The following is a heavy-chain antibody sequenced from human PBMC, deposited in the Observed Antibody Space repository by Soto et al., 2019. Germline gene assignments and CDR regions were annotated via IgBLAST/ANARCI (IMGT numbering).Heavy chain of an antibody. CDR2: VNPTNSYT. Sequence: EVQLVQSGAEVKKSGESLRISCETSGYTFINNWITWVRQLPGKGLEWVGRVNPTNSYTEYSPSFEGHVTISADESTTTAHLQWGRVKASDTATYYCARGRGWVDYWGQGTLVTVSS. CDR1: GYTFINNW. CDR3: ARGRGWVDY. J-gene: IGHJ4*02. D-gene: IGHD6-19*01. V-gene: IGHV5-10-1*01.